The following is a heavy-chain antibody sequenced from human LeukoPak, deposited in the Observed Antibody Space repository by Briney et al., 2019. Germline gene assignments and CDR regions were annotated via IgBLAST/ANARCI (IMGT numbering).Heavy chain of an antibody. CDR1: GYTFTSYG. Sequence: PGGSVKDSCKASGYTFTSYGMSWVRQAPGQGLEGMGLISAYNGNTNYAHKLQGRVTMNTDTSSKTHYMEMRSLRSDDTAVYYCASSGGYSGYLSWFDRWGQGSLVSV. V-gene: IGHV1-18*01. CDR3: ASSGGYSGYLSWFDR. J-gene: IGHJ5*02. CDR2: ISAYNGNT. D-gene: IGHD5-12*01.